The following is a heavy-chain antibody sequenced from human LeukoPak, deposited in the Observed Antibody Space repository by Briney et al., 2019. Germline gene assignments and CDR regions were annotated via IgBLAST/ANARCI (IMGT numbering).Heavy chain of an antibody. Sequence: ASVKVSCKTSGYSFIDYYMHWVRQAPGQGLEWMGWINPNSGGTNSAQKFQGRVTMTRDTSITTVYMEVSWLTSDDTAIYYCARADRLDGGPYLIGPWGQGTLVTVSS. CDR1: GYSFIDYY. CDR2: INPNSGGT. D-gene: IGHD2-21*01. CDR3: ARADRLDGGPYLIGP. V-gene: IGHV1-2*02. J-gene: IGHJ5*02.